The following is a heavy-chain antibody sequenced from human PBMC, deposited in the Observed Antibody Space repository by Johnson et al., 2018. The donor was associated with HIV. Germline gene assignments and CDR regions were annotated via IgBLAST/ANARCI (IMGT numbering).Heavy chain of an antibody. Sequence: VQLVESGGGLVQPGRSLRLSCAASGFSFEEYAMHWVRQAPGKGLEWVSGISWNSGSIGYADSVKGRFTISRDNAKNSLYLQMNSLRAEDTALYYCAGGRIGAFDIWGQGTMVTVSS. CDR1: GFSFEEYA. CDR2: ISWNSGSI. CDR3: AGGRIGAFDI. J-gene: IGHJ3*02. V-gene: IGHV3-9*01. D-gene: IGHD2-15*01.